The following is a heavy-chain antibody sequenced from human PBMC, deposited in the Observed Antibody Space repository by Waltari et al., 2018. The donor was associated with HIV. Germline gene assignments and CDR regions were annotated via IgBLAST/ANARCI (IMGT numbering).Heavy chain of an antibody. D-gene: IGHD3-10*01. J-gene: IGHJ4*02. V-gene: IGHV3-21*04. Sequence: LVESGGGVVKTVESLRLICESSGFVFRHYSLNWVSQSPVRGLEWVASIRRASNEKNYVDSVRGRFVISRDDAKSCVYLEMGSLREEDTARYFCVRDDPGYGPIDYWGQGTLVIV. CDR2: IRRASNEK. CDR1: GFVFRHYS. CDR3: VRDDPGYGPIDY.